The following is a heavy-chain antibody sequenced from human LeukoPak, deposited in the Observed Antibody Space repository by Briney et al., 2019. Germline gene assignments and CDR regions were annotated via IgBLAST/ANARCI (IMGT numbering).Heavy chain of an antibody. J-gene: IGHJ5*02. V-gene: IGHV4-34*01. CDR2: INHSGST. CDR1: GGSFSGYY. D-gene: IGHD1-26*01. Sequence: SETLSLTCAVYGGSFSGYYWSWIRQPPGKGLEWIGEINHSGSTNYNPSLESRVTISVDTSKNQFSLKLSSVTAADTAVYYCATHTRGNNWFDPWGQGTLVTVSS. CDR3: ATHTRGNNWFDP.